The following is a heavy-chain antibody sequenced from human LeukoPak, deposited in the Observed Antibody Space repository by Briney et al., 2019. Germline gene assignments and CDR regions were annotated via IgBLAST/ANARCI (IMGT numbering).Heavy chain of an antibody. Sequence: PGGSLRLSCVASGFTFSSYWMHWVRQDPRKGLVWVSRISGDGRNINYADSVRGRFTISRDNAKNSLYLQMNSLRAEDTAVYYCARDKKGPAGGVWGQGTTVTVSS. CDR3: ARDKKGPAGGV. CDR2: ISGDGRNI. V-gene: IGHV3-74*01. J-gene: IGHJ6*02. CDR1: GFTFSSYW. D-gene: IGHD3-10*01.